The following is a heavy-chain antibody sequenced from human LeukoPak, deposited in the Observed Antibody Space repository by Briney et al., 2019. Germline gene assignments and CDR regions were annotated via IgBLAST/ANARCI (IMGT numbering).Heavy chain of an antibody. V-gene: IGHV3-74*01. D-gene: IGHD1-7*01. CDR1: GFTFRDYW. Sequence: PGGSLRLSCVASGFTFRDYWMHWVRQSPGKGMVWVSRIDSDGSSTSYADSVKGRFTISRDNAKNTLYLQMNSLRAEDTAVYYCARGSYKGTSDYWGQGTLVTVSS. J-gene: IGHJ4*02. CDR3: ARGSYKGTSDY. CDR2: IDSDGSST.